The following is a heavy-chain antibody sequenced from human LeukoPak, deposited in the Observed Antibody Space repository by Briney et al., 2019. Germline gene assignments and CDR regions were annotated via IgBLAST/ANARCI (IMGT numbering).Heavy chain of an antibody. CDR3: ARGFKVPAAMVCYFDY. Sequence: SETLSLTCIVSNDSISNYYWNWIRQPPGKGLEWIGFVSYSGRTSYNPSLKSRVTISVDTSKNQFSLKLSSVTAADTAVYYCARGFKVPAAMVCYFDYWGQGTLVTVSS. J-gene: IGHJ4*02. CDR1: NDSISNYY. V-gene: IGHV4-59*12. D-gene: IGHD2-2*01. CDR2: VSYSGRT.